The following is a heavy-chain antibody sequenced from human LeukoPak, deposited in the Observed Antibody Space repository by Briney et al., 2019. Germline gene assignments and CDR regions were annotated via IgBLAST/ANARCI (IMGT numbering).Heavy chain of an antibody. CDR1: GFTFSSYE. CDR2: INTSGGST. D-gene: IGHD2-15*01. J-gene: IGHJ6*03. V-gene: IGHV3-23*01. CDR3: AKNGDRGAYCSGGSCYPYFYYYMDV. Sequence: GSLRLSCAASGFTFSSYEMNWVRQAPGKRLEWVSAINTSGGSTYYADSVKGRFTISRDNSKNTLYLQMNSLRAEDTAIYYCAKNGDRGAYCSGGSCYPYFYYYMDVWGKGTTVTISS.